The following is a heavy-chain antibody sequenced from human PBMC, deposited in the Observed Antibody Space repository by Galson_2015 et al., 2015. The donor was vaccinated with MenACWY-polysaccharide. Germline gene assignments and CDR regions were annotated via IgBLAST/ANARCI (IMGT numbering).Heavy chain of an antibody. CDR2: ISYDGSNK. Sequence: SLRLSCAASGFTFSSYGMHWVRQAPGKGLEWVAVISYDGSNKYYADSVKGRFTISRDNSKNTLYLQMNSLRAEDTAVYYCAKGAGYSTTNWFDPWGQGTLVTVSS. V-gene: IGHV3-30*18. CDR1: GFTFSSYG. D-gene: IGHD6-13*01. CDR3: AKGAGYSTTNWFDP. J-gene: IGHJ5*02.